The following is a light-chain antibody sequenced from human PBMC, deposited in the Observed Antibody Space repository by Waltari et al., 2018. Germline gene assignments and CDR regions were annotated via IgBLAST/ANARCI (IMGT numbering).Light chain of an antibody. CDR3: QQRSNWPPELT. V-gene: IGKV3-11*01. Sequence: EIVLTQSPATLPSSPGERATLSCRASQSVGTSLAWSQQKPGQATRIIIWDASNRARGTPARFSGSGSGTDFTLTISGLETEDFAVYYCQQRSNWPPELTFGGGTKVEIK. J-gene: IGKJ4*01. CDR1: QSVGTS. CDR2: DAS.